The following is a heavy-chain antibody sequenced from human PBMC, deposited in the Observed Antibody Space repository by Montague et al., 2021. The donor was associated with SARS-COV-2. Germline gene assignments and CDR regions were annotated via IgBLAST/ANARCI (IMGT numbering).Heavy chain of an antibody. CDR3: ANFRRTQRLFGTLYYGMDV. V-gene: IGHV4-34*01. Sequence: SETLSLTCAVYGGSFSGYYWSWIRQPPGKGLEWTGEISHSGSTNYNPSLKSRVTISIDTSKNQFSLKLSSVTAADTAVYYCANFRRTQRLFGTLYYGMDVWGQGTTVTVSS. J-gene: IGHJ6*02. CDR2: ISHSGST. D-gene: IGHD6-25*01. CDR1: GGSFSGYY.